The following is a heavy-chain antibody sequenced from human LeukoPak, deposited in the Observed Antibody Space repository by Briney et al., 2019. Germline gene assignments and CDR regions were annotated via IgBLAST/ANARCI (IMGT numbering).Heavy chain of an antibody. V-gene: IGHV5-51*01. Sequence: GQPLTFSSPGYGYGFTTDWIAWVRHMRGQGLGWMGIIYPSDSETTYSPSFQGQVTISADKSISTAYLQWSSLTASDTAMYYCARSVGATPLDYWGQGTPVTVSS. D-gene: IGHD1-26*01. CDR1: GYGFTTDW. CDR2: IYPSDSET. J-gene: IGHJ4*02. CDR3: ARSVGATPLDY.